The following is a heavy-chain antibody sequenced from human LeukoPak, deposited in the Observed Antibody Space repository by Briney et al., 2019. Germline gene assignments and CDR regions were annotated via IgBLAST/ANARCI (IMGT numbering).Heavy chain of an antibody. CDR2: VHHSGST. D-gene: IGHD2-2*01. Sequence: SETLSLTCTVSGGSISSSNNFWGWLRQPPGTGLEWIGSVHHSGSTYYNPSLKSRVTISGDTSKNQFSLKLNSVTAADTAVYYCARHGGYCSSTSCFEYLHYWGQGTLVTVPS. CDR1: GGSISSSNNF. CDR3: ARHGGYCSSTSCFEYLHY. J-gene: IGHJ1*01. V-gene: IGHV4-39*01.